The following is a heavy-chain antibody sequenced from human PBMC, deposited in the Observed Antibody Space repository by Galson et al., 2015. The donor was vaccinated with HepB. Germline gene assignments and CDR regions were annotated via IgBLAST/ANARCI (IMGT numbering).Heavy chain of an antibody. Sequence: SVKVSCKASGGTFSTFAISWVRQAPGQGLEWMGGTVALFATANYAQKFQDRITITADELTTTAYMELSNLRFEDTAMYYCATLHGGGEFENFDHWGQGTLVTVSS. CDR1: GGTFSTFA. V-gene: IGHV1-69*13. D-gene: IGHD2-21*01. J-gene: IGHJ4*02. CDR2: TVALFATA. CDR3: ATLHGGGEFENFDH.